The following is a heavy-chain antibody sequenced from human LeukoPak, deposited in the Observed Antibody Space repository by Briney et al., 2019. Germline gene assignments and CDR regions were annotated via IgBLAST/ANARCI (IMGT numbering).Heavy chain of an antibody. D-gene: IGHD3-10*01. CDR1: GFTFSSYW. CDR3: ARLTFGGYSGSGSDI. J-gene: IGHJ3*02. Sequence: GGSLRLSCAASGFTFSSYWMHWVRQAPGKGLVWVSRIKNDGSSTNYADSVKGRFTISRDNAKNTLYLHMNSLRAEDTAVYYCARLTFGGYSGSGSDIWGQGTMVTVSS. CDR2: IKNDGSST. V-gene: IGHV3-74*01.